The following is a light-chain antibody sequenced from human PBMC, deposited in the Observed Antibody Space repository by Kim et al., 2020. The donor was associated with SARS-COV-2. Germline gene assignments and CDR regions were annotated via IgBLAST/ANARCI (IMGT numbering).Light chain of an antibody. Sequence: GQSITISCSGTSSDVGGYKYVSWYQQHPGKAPNFIIYDVSKRPSGVSNRFSGSKSGNTASLTISGLQAEDEADYYCSSYTSSATWVFGGGTKLTVL. CDR1: SSDVGGYKY. V-gene: IGLV2-14*03. CDR2: DVS. J-gene: IGLJ3*02. CDR3: SSYTSSATWV.